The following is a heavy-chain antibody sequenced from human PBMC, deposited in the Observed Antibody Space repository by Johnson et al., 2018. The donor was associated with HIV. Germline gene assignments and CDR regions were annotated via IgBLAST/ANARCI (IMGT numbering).Heavy chain of an antibody. CDR1: GFTFDDFA. D-gene: IGHD6-13*01. CDR3: ARDGGVAAAVGVVAFDI. J-gene: IGHJ3*02. V-gene: IGHV3-9*01. CDR2: ISWNSGSTI. Sequence: VQLVESGGGLVQPGRSLRLSCAASGFTFDDFAMHWVRQVPGKGLEWVSGISWNSGSTIYYADSVKGRFTISRDNAENSLYLQMNSLRAEDTAVYYCARDGGVAAAVGVVAFDIWGQGTVVTVSS.